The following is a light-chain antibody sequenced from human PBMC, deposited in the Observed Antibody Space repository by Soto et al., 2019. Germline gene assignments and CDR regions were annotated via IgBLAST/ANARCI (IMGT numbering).Light chain of an antibody. V-gene: IGKV1-39*01. CDR1: QSINTY. Sequence: DIQMTQSPSSLSASVGDRVSITCRASQSINTYLNWYQQKPGKAPKLLIYAASNLQGGVPSRFSGRGSGPDFTLTISSLQPEDFATYYCQQSNSIPYTFGQGTKLEI. J-gene: IGKJ2*01. CDR3: QQSNSIPYT. CDR2: AAS.